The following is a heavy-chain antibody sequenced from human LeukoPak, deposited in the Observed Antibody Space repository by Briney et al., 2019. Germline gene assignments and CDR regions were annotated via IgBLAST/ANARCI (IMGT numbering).Heavy chain of an antibody. J-gene: IGHJ5*02. CDR2: IWYDGSNK. CDR1: GFTFSSYG. V-gene: IGHV3-33*06. CDR3: AKGEIHYDFWSGFDL. D-gene: IGHD3-3*01. Sequence: PGGSLRLSCAASGFTFSSYGMHWVRQAPGKGLEWVAVIWYDGSNKYYADSVKGRFTISRDNSKNTLYLQMNSLRAEDTAVYYCAKGEIHYDFWSGFDLWGQGTLVTVSS.